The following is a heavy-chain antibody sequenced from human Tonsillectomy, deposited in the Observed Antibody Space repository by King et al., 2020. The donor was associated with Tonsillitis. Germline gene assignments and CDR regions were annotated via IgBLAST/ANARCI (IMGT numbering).Heavy chain of an antibody. V-gene: IGHV3-48*02. CDR3: VPEVDSWYVSDY. CDR2: ISSSSSTI. CDR1: GFTFSRYS. J-gene: IGHJ4*02. Sequence: VQLVESGGGLVQPGGSLRLSCAASGFTFSRYSMNWVRQAPGKGLEWVSYISSSSSTIYYADSVKGRFTISRDNAKNSLYLQMNSLRDEDTAVYYCVPEVDSWYVSDYWGQGTLVTVSS. D-gene: IGHD6-13*01.